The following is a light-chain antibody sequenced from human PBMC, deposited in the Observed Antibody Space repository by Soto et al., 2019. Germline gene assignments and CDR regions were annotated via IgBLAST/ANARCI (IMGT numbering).Light chain of an antibody. V-gene: IGKV2-28*01. CDR3: MQAIQPPRT. J-gene: IGKJ2*01. Sequence: DIVMTQSPLSLPVTPGEPASISCRSSHSLLHSNGYNYLDWYLQKPGQSPQLLIHFASNRASGVPDRFRGSGLGTDFTLKISRVEAEDVGVYYCMQAIQPPRTFGQGTKLEIK. CDR2: FAS. CDR1: HSLLHSNGYNY.